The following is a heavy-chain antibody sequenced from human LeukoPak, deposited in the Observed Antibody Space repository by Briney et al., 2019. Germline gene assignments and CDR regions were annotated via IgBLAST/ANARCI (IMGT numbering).Heavy chain of an antibody. CDR1: GFAFSSYE. CDR2: IRSTSNTT. J-gene: IGHJ4*02. CDR3: ARDLYQIVVVPHYFDY. Sequence: GGSLRLSCAASGFAFSSYEMNWVRQAPGKGLEWVSYIRSTSNTTYYADSVKGRFTISRGNAKNSLYLQMNSLRAEDTAVYYCARDLYQIVVVPHYFDYWGQGTLVTVSS. D-gene: IGHD3-22*01. V-gene: IGHV3-48*03.